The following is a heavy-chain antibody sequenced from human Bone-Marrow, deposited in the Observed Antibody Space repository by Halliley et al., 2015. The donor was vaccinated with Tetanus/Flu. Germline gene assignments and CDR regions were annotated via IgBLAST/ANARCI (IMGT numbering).Heavy chain of an antibody. CDR3: ARRAYCTSPSCYDAFDL. D-gene: IGHD2-2*01. CDR1: GDSFSRYY. V-gene: IGHV4-59*08. CDR2: IHSSGST. J-gene: IGHJ3*01. Sequence: TLSLTCTVSGDSFSRYYWSWIRQPPGKGLEWIAYIHSSGSTNYSPSLKSRVTISMDTSRSQFSLKLTSVSASDTAVYYCARRAYCTSPSCYDAFDLWGQGTMVTFPS.